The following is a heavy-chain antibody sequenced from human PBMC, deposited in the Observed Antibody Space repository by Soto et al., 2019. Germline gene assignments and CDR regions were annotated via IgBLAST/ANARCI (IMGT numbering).Heavy chain of an antibody. CDR1: GYTLTELS. V-gene: IGHV1-24*01. D-gene: IGHD2-21*02. CDR2: FDPEDGET. J-gene: IGHJ3*02. CDR3: ATPLGVVVTAIPAFDI. Sequence: QVQLVQSGAEVKKPGASVKVSCKVSGYTLTELSMHWVRQAPGKGLEWMGGFDPEDGETIYAQKFQGRVTMTEDTSTDTAYMELSSLRSEDTAVYYCATPLGVVVTAIPAFDIWGQGTMVTVSS.